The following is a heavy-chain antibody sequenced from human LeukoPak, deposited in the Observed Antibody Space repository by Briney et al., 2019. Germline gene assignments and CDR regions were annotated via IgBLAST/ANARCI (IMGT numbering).Heavy chain of an antibody. J-gene: IGHJ3*02. CDR2: IYYSGST. CDR1: GGSFSGYY. D-gene: IGHD1-26*01. CDR3: ARTSGGYPGDAFDI. Sequence: SETLSLTCAVYGGSFSGYYWSWIRQHPGKGLEWIGYIYYSGSTYYNPSLKSRVTISVDTSKNQFSLKLSSVTAADTAVYYCARTSGGYPGDAFDIWGQGTMVTVSS. V-gene: IGHV4-31*11.